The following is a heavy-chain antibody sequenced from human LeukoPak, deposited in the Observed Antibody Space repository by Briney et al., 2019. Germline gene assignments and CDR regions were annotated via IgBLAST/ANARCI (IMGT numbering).Heavy chain of an antibody. CDR2: ISYDGSNK. J-gene: IGHJ5*02. CDR3: ARGSVTMVRGVIMGVWFDP. CDR1: GFTFSSYG. Sequence: GGSLRLSCAASGFTFSSYGMHWVRQAPGKGLEWVAVISYDGSNKYYADSVKGRFTISRDNAKNSLYLQMNSLRAEDTAVYYCARGSVTMVRGVIMGVWFDPWGQGTLVTVSS. D-gene: IGHD3-10*01. V-gene: IGHV3-30*03.